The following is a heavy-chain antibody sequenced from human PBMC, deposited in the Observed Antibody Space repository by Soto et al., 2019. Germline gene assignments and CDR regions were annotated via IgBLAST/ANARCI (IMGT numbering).Heavy chain of an antibody. D-gene: IGHD2-21*01. CDR3: AKDLWFIRTFDY. V-gene: IGHV3-30*18. J-gene: IGHJ4*02. CDR1: GFTCSSYG. CDR2: ISYDGSNK. Sequence: PGGSLRLSCAASGFTCSSYGMHLVRQAPGKGLEWVAVISYDGSNKYYADSVKGRFTISRDNSKNTLYLQMNSLRAEDTAVYYCAKDLWFIRTFDYWGQGTLVTVSS.